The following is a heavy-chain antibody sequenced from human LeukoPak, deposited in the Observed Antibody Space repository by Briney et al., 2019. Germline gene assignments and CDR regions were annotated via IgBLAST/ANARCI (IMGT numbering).Heavy chain of an antibody. Sequence: GGSLRLSCVASEYTFSNYAMSWVRQAPGKGLEWVSSIDSGGGSTYYVDSVKGRFTISRDNSKNTLYLQMNSLRAEDTAMYYCASADGSGYRYYWGQGTLVTVSS. CDR1: EYTFSNYA. V-gene: IGHV3-23*01. CDR2: IDSGGGST. J-gene: IGHJ4*02. D-gene: IGHD3-22*01. CDR3: ASADGSGYRYY.